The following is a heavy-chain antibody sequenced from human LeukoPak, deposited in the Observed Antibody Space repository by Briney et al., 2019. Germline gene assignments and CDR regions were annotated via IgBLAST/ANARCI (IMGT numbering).Heavy chain of an antibody. D-gene: IGHD3-3*01. Sequence: PEASVKVSCKASGYTFTSYGISWVRQAPGQGLEWMGWISAYNGNTNYAQKLQGRVTMTTDTSTSTAYMELRSLRSDDTAVYYCARGGYDFWSGYYPFDYWGQGTLVTVSS. CDR2: ISAYNGNT. CDR1: GYTFTSYG. CDR3: ARGGYDFWSGYYPFDY. V-gene: IGHV1-18*01. J-gene: IGHJ4*02.